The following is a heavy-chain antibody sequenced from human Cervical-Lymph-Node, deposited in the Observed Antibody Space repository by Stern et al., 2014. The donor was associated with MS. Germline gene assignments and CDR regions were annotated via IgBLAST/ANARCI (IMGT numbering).Heavy chain of an antibody. Sequence: EMQLVESGGGLVQPGGSLRLSCAASGFTFSNYWMHWVRQAPGKGLVWVSHINSDGSRTSYADSVKGRFTISGDNDKNTLYLQMNSLRAEDTAVYYCARSWELAFDYWGQGTLVTVSS. V-gene: IGHV3-74*02. CDR1: GFTFSNYW. CDR2: INSDGSRT. J-gene: IGHJ4*02. CDR3: ARSWELAFDY. D-gene: IGHD1-26*01.